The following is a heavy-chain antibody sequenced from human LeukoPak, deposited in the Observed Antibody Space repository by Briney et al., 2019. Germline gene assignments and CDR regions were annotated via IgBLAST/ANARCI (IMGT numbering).Heavy chain of an antibody. CDR1: GFTFSSYE. J-gene: IGHJ4*02. CDR3: ARETTVTFDY. V-gene: IGHV3-48*03. Sequence: GGSLRLSCAASGFTFSSYEMNWVRQAPGKGLEWVSYISSSGSTVYYADSVKGRFTISRDNAKNSLYLQMNSLRAEDTAVYYCARETTVTFDYWGQGTLVTVSS. D-gene: IGHD4-17*01. CDR2: ISSSGSTV.